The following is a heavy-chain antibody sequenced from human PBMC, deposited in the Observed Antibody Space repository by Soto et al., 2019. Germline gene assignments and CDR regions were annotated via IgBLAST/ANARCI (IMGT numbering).Heavy chain of an antibody. CDR1: GFTFSSYA. J-gene: IGHJ4*02. D-gene: IGHD2-2*01. Sequence: EVQLLESGGGLVQPGGSLRLSCAASGFTFSSYAMSWVRQAPGKGLEWVSAISGSGGSTYYADSVKGRFTISRDNSKNTLYLQMNSLRAEDTAVYYCAKSNVVPVAIFEGSDDYWGQGTLVTVSS. CDR3: AKSNVVPVAIFEGSDDY. V-gene: IGHV3-23*01. CDR2: ISGSGGST.